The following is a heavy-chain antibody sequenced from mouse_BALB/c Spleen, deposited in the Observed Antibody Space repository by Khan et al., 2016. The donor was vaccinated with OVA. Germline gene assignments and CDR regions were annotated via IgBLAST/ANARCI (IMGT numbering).Heavy chain of an antibody. CDR1: GFSLTDHG. CDR2: IWGGGST. V-gene: IGHV2-6-5*01. J-gene: IGHJ4*01. CDR3: AKQIWSPYYGMDY. Sequence: VQLQQSGPGLVAPSQSLSITCTVSGFSLTDHGVSWIRQPPGKGLEWLGVIWGGGSTYYNSVLKSRLSISKDNSKSQVFLKMNSLQTDDTAMYYCAKQIWSPYYGMDYWGQGTSVTVSS. D-gene: IGHD1-1*02.